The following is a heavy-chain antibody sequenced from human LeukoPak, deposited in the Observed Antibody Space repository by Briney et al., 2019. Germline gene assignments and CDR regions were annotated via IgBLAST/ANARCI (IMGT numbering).Heavy chain of an antibody. CDR3: ARRTGIAVAGPDATFDY. Sequence: PSETLSLTCTVSGGSISRDYWSWIRQPPGKGLEWVWYIYYSGITNYNPSLKSRVTISVDTSKNQFSLKLSSVTAADTAVYYCARRTGIAVAGPDATFDYWGQGTLVTVSP. J-gene: IGHJ4*02. CDR2: IYYSGIT. D-gene: IGHD6-19*01. CDR1: GGSISRDY. V-gene: IGHV4-59*08.